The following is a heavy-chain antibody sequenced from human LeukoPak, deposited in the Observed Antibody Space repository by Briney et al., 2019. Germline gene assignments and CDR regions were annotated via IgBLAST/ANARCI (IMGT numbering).Heavy chain of an antibody. CDR3: ARVSPTGWFDP. CDR2: ISSNGGST. J-gene: IGHJ5*02. CDR1: GFTFSSYA. V-gene: IGHV3-64*01. Sequence: GGSLRLSCAASGFTFSSYATHWVRQAPGKGLEYVSAISSNGGSTYYANSVKGRFTISRDNSKNTLYLQMGSLRAEDMAVYYCARVSPTGWFDPWGQGTLVTVSS.